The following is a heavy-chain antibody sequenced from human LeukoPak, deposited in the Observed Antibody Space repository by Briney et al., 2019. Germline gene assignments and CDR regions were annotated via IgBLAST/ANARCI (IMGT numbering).Heavy chain of an antibody. V-gene: IGHV4-4*02. CDR2: IYDSGST. J-gene: IGHJ4*02. CDR3: ARQGYADFSSRPFDY. Sequence: PSGTLSLTCAVSGDSSSSNSWWTWVRQAPGKGLEWIAYIYDSGSTNYNPSLKSRVTISVDTSKNQFSLNLSSVTAADTAVYYCARQGYADFSSRPFDYWGQGTLVTVSS. CDR1: GDSSSSNSW. D-gene: IGHD4-17*01.